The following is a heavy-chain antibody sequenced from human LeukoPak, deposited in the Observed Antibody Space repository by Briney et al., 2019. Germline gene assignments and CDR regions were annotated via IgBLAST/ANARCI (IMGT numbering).Heavy chain of an antibody. CDR1: GYSIDSGYY. Sequence: SETLSLTCTVSGYSIDSGYYWGWIRQPPGKGLEWVGSIYHTGSTYYNPSLESRLTISLDTSKNHFSLRLNSVTAAATAVYFCGYYDSSGRLSSWGQGTLVAVSS. J-gene: IGHJ5*02. CDR2: IYHTGST. D-gene: IGHD3-22*01. CDR3: GYYDSSGRLSS. V-gene: IGHV4-38-2*02.